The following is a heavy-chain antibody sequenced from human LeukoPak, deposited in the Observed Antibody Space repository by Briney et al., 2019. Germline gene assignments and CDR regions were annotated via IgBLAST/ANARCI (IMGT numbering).Heavy chain of an antibody. Sequence: ETLSLTCAVYGGSFSGYYWSWIRQPPGKGLEWVSVIYSGGSTYYADSVKGRFTISRDNSKNTLYLQMNSLRAEDTAVYYCARHTAGATRIDYWGQGTLVTVSS. V-gene: IGHV3-53*01. CDR3: ARHTAGATRIDY. D-gene: IGHD1-26*01. CDR2: IYSGGST. CDR1: GGSFSGYY. J-gene: IGHJ4*02.